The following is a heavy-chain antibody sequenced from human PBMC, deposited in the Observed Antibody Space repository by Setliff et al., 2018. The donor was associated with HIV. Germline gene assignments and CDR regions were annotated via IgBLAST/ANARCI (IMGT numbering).Heavy chain of an antibody. CDR2: IRTNSYGGTT. D-gene: IGHD3-22*01. V-gene: IGHV3-49*04. CDR3: TGYYDSSGYYYGVDY. CDR1: GFTFDDYA. J-gene: IGHJ4*02. Sequence: GGSLRLSCAASGFTFDDYALTWVRQAPGKGLEWVGFIRTNSYGGTTEYAASVKGRFTISRDDSKSIVYVQMNSLKTEDTAVYFCTGYYDSSGYYYGVDYWGQGTLVTV.